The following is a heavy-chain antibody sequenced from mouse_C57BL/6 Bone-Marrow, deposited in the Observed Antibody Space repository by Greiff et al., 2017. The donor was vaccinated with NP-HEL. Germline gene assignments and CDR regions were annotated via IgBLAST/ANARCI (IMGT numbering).Heavy chain of an antibody. Sequence: EVNVVESGGGLVKPGGSLKLSCAASGFTFSDYGMHWVRQAPEKGLEWVAYISSGSSTIYYADTVKGRFTISRDNAKNTLFLQMTSLRSEDTAMYYCARPEDYGSSSDWYFDVWGTGTTVTVSS. D-gene: IGHD1-1*01. J-gene: IGHJ1*03. CDR3: ARPEDYGSSSDWYFDV. V-gene: IGHV5-17*01. CDR2: ISSGSSTI. CDR1: GFTFSDYG.